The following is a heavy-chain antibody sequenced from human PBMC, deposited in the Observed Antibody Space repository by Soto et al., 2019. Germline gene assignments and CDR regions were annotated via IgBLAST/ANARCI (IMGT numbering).Heavy chain of an antibody. CDR3: ARTSAAGKYYYGMDV. D-gene: IGHD6-13*01. CDR1: GYEFNRYW. CDR2: IYPGDSDT. J-gene: IGHJ6*02. V-gene: IGHV5-51*01. Sequence: GESLKISYKSAGYEFNRYWIGWVRQMPGKGLEWMGIIYPGDSDTRYSPSFQGQVTISADKSISTAYLQWSSLKASDTAMYYCARTSAAGKYYYGMDVWGQGTTVTVSS.